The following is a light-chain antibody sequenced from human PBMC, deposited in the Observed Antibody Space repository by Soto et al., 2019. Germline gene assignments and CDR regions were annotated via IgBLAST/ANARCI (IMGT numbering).Light chain of an antibody. J-gene: IGKJ3*01. CDR1: QGISNY. Sequence: DIPMTQSPSSLSASVGDRVTIICRASQGISNYLDWYQQRPGKVPKLLIYAASTLQSGVPSRFSGSGSGTDFTLNISSVQREDVVTYYGQNYDCGRTFGPGTKVDLK. V-gene: IGKV1-27*01. CDR3: QNYDCGRT. CDR2: AAS.